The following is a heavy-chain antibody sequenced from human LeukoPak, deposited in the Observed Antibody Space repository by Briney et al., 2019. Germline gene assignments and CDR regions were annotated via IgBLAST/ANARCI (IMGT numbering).Heavy chain of an antibody. CDR3: ARSVAVVAATPVGY. V-gene: IGHV1-2*02. Sequence: ASVKVSCKASGYTFTGYYMHWVRQAPGQGLEWMGWINPNSGGTNYAQKFQGRVTMTRDTSISTAYMELSRLRSDDTAVYYCARSVAVVAATPVGYWGQGTLVTVPS. CDR2: INPNSGGT. J-gene: IGHJ4*02. CDR1: GYTFTGYY. D-gene: IGHD2-15*01.